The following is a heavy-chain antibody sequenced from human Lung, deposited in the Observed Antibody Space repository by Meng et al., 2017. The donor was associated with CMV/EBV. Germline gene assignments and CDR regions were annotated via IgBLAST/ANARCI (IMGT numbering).Heavy chain of an antibody. CDR2: ISSSSYI. D-gene: IGHD1-1*01. V-gene: IGHV3-21*01. Sequence: GGSXRLXCAASGFXFSSYSMNWVRQAPGKGLEWVSSISSSSYIYYADSVKGRFTISRDNAKNSLYLQMNSLRAEDTAVYYCAREGGRAGTPGSYYYGMDVXGQGXTVTVSS. CDR1: GFXFSSYS. CDR3: AREGGRAGTPGSYYYGMDV. J-gene: IGHJ6*02.